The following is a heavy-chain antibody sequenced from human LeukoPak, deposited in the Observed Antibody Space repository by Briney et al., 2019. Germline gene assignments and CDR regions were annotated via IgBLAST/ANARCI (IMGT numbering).Heavy chain of an antibody. Sequence: GGSLRLSCAASGFTFSSYAMSWVRQAPGKGLEWVSVIYSGGSTYYADSVKGRFTISRDNSKNTLYLQMNSLRAEDTAVYYCATAYSSGWYGNYYYYGMDVWGQGTTVTVSS. J-gene: IGHJ6*02. CDR2: IYSGGST. CDR3: ATAYSSGWYGNYYYYGMDV. V-gene: IGHV3-66*01. D-gene: IGHD6-19*01. CDR1: GFTFSSYA.